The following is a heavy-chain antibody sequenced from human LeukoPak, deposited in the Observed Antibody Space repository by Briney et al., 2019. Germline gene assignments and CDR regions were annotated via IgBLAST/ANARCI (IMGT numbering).Heavy chain of an antibody. CDR2: IFPSGGEI. V-gene: IGHV3-23*01. CDR3: ARDLYRIVVVPHYFDY. J-gene: IGHJ4*02. Sequence: GGSLRLSCAASGFTFSTFAMIWVRQPPGKGLEWVSSIFPSGGEIHYADSVRGRFTISRDNSKSTLSLQMNSLRAEDTAVYYCARDLYRIVVVPHYFDYWGQGTLVTVSS. D-gene: IGHD3-22*01. CDR1: GFTFSTFA.